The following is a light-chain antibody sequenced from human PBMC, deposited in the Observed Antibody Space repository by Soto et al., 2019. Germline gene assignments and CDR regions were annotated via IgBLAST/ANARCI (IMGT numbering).Light chain of an antibody. V-gene: IGKV1-5*01. CDR3: HQYNSYPWT. Sequence: DIQMTQSPSTLSASVGDRVTITCRASQSISNWLAWYQQKPGKAPKLLIYDASSLESGVPSRFSGSGSGTEFTLTISSLQPDDFATYYCHQYNSYPWTFGQGTKVEIK. CDR1: QSISNW. J-gene: IGKJ1*01. CDR2: DAS.